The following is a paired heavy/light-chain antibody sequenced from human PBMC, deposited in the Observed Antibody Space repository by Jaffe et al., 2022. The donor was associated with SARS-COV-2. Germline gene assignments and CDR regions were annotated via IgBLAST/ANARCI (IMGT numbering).Heavy chain of an antibody. D-gene: IGHD3-3*01. Sequence: EVQLVESGGGLVQPGGSLRLSCAASGFTFSSYWMSWVRQAPGKGLEWVANIKQDGSEKYYVDSVKGRFTISRDNAKNSLYLQMNSLRAEDTAVYYCARDINLITIFGVVLNWGFFDYWGQGTLVTVSS. J-gene: IGHJ4*02. CDR1: GFTFSSYW. CDR2: IKQDGSEK. CDR3: ARDINLITIFGVVLNWGFFDY. V-gene: IGHV3-7*01.
Light chain of an antibody. J-gene: IGKJ4*01. CDR1: QSVSSY. V-gene: IGKV3-11*01. CDR2: DAS. Sequence: EIVLTQSPATLSLSPGERATLSCRASQSVSSYLAWYQQKPGQAPRLLIYDASNRATGIPARFSGSGSGTDFTLTISSLEPEDFAVYYCQQRSNWPRNTFGGGTKVEIK. CDR3: QQRSNWPRNT.